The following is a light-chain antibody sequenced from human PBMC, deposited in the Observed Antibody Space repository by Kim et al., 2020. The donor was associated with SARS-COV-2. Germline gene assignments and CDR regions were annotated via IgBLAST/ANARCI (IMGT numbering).Light chain of an antibody. Sequence: QSITISCTGTSGDVGSYDLVSWYQQHPGKAPKRMIYEATMRPSGISNRFSGSKSVNTASLTISGLQAEDEADYYCCSYAGSTTNYVFGTGTKVTVL. CDR3: CSYAGSTTNYV. V-gene: IGLV2-23*01. CDR1: SGDVGSYDL. CDR2: EAT. J-gene: IGLJ1*01.